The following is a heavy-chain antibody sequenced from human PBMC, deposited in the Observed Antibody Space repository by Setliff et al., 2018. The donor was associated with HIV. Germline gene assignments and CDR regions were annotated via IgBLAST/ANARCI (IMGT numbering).Heavy chain of an antibody. CDR1: GFNTNSYN. V-gene: IGHV3-48*01. CDR2: IRRNTNVT. Sequence: HPGGSLRLSCTASGFNTNSYNMNWVRQAPGKGLEWVAYIRRNTNVTYYGDSAKGRFTISRDNAKNSLYLQMSTLTAEDTALYYCAKGRAGYSFDYWGQGTLVTVSS. J-gene: IGHJ4*02. D-gene: IGHD6-13*01. CDR3: AKGRAGYSFDY.